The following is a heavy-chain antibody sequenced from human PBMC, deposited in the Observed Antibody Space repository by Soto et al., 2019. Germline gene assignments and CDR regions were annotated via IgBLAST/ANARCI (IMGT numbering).Heavy chain of an antibody. CDR3: ARDAKRGVITGPYLRHYWYFDL. CDR2: IIPIFGTA. D-gene: IGHD1-20*01. Sequence: QVQLVQSGAEVKKPGSSVKVSCKASGGTFSSYAISWVRQAPGQGLEWMGGIIPIFGTANYAQKFQGRVTITADESTGTAYMELSTLSAQDTAVYYCARDAKRGVITGPYLRHYWYFDLWGRGTLFTVSS. V-gene: IGHV1-69*12. J-gene: IGHJ2*01. CDR1: GGTFSSYA.